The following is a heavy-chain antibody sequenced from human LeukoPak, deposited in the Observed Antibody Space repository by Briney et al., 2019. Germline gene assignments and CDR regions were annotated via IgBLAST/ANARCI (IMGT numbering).Heavy chain of an antibody. J-gene: IGHJ4*02. D-gene: IGHD6-6*01. Sequence: PGGSLRLSCAASGFTFSSYGMHWVRQAPGKGLEWVAFIRYDGSNKYYADSVKGRFTISRDNAKNSLYLQMNSLRAEDTAVYYCAREKRGSSSGPFDYWGQGTLVTVSS. CDR1: GFTFSSYG. CDR2: IRYDGSNK. CDR3: AREKRGSSSGPFDY. V-gene: IGHV3-30*02.